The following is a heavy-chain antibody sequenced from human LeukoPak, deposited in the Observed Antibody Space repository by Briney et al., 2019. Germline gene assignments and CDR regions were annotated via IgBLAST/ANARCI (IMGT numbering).Heavy chain of an antibody. J-gene: IGHJ4*02. CDR2: IKQDGSEK. V-gene: IGHV3-7*01. CDR1: GFSFSSYW. D-gene: IGHD3-10*01. Sequence: GGSLRLSCAASGFSFSSYWMSWVRQAPGKGLEWVANIKQDGSEKYYVDSVKGRFTISRDNAKNSLYLQMNSLRAEDTAVYYCARDLLLWFGELLRPLDYWGQGTLVTVSS. CDR3: ARDLLLWFGELLRPLDY.